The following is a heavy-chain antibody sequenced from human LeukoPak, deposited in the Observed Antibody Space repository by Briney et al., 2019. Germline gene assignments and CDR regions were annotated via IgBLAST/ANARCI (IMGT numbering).Heavy chain of an antibody. CDR2: ISGSGGST. CDR1: GFTFSSYA. D-gene: IGHD2-8*01. V-gene: IGHV3-23*01. Sequence: GGSLRLSCTASGFTFSSYAVSWVRQAPGKGLEWVSSISGSGGSTYSADSVKGRFTISRDNSKNTLYLQMNSLRAEDTALYYCAKDRSCTNDICHGDFDYWGQGTLGTVSS. J-gene: IGHJ4*02. CDR3: AKDRSCTNDICHGDFDY.